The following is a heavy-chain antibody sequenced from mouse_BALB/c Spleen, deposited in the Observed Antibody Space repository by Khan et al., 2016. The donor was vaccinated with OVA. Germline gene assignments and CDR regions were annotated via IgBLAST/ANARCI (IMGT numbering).Heavy chain of an antibody. D-gene: IGHD2-14*01. J-gene: IGHJ3*01. CDR3: ARRYRYDGAWFAY. V-gene: IGHV1-54*01. CDR1: GYAFTNYL. Sequence: LEVSGAELVRPGTSVKVSCKASGYAFTNYLIEWVKQRPGQGLEWIGVINPGSGGTNYNEKFKGKATLTADKSSSTAYMQLSSLTSDDSAVYFCARRYRYDGAWFAYWGQGTLVTVSA. CDR2: INPGSGGT.